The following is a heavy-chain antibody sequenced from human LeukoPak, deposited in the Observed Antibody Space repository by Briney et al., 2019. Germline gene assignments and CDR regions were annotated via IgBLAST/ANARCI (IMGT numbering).Heavy chain of an antibody. D-gene: IGHD3-10*01. CDR1: GGSISSSTYY. V-gene: IGHV4-39*01. CDR3: ASLLMLRGFIRWFDP. J-gene: IGHJ5*02. Sequence: LETLSLTCTVSGGSISSSTYYWGWIRQPPGKGLEWIGSVYYSGNTYYNPSLKSRVTISIATSKNQFSLKLTSVTAADTAIYYCASLLMLRGFIRWFDPWGQGTLVTVSP. CDR2: VYYSGNT.